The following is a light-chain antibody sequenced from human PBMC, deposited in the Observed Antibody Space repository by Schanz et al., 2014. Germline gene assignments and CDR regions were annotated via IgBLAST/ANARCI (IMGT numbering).Light chain of an antibody. Sequence: QSVLTQPASVSGSPGQSITLSCTGSSDDVGSYDYVSWYQQHPGKAPKLVIFDVSTRPLGVSYRFSGSKSGNTASLTISGLQAEDDAYYYCSSFTSTSIVIFGGGTKLTVL. CDR3: SSFTSTSIVI. CDR2: DVS. J-gene: IGLJ2*01. V-gene: IGLV2-14*01. CDR1: SDDVGSYDY.